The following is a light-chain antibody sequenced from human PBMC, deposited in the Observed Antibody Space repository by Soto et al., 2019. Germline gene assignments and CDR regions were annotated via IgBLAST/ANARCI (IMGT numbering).Light chain of an antibody. Sequence: EIVLTPSPDTLSLSPGERATLFCRASQTLSINSLAWYQQKPGQATRLLIYAASTRDTGIPDRFNGSGSGTDFALPINRLEPEDVAVYYCQQYDGAPLTFGPGTKVDV. J-gene: IGKJ3*01. CDR3: QQYDGAPLT. CDR1: QTLSINS. V-gene: IGKV3-20*01. CDR2: AAS.